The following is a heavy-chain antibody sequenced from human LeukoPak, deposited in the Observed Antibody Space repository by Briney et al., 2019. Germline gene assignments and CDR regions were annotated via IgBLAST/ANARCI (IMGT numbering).Heavy chain of an antibody. D-gene: IGHD1-26*01. CDR1: GYTLTELS. CDR2: FDPEDGET. Sequence: ASVTVSCKVSGYTLTELSMHWVRQAPGKGLEWMGGFDPEDGETIYAQKFQGRVTMTEDTSTDTAYMELSSLRSEDTAVYYCATVSFRGSYQFDYWGQGTLVTVSS. CDR3: ATVSFRGSYQFDY. J-gene: IGHJ4*02. V-gene: IGHV1-24*01.